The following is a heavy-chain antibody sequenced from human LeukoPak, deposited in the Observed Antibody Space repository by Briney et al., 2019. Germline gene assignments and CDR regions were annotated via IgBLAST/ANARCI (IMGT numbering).Heavy chain of an antibody. CDR1: GYSISSGYY. CDR3: ARANALLWFGGAFDI. CDR2: IYHSGST. J-gene: IGHJ3*02. V-gene: IGHV4-38-2*01. D-gene: IGHD3-10*01. Sequence: SETLFLTCAVSGYSISSGYYWGWIRQPPGKGLEWIGSIYHSGSTYYNPSLKSRVTISVDTSKNQFSLKLSSVTAADTAVYYCARANALLWFGGAFDIWGQGTMVTVSS.